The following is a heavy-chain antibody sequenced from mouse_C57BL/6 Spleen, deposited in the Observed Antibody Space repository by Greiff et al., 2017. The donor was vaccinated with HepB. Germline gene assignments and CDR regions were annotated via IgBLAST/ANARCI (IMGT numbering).Heavy chain of an antibody. CDR1: GFTFTDYY. V-gene: IGHV7-3*01. Sequence: EVKVVESGGGLVQPGGSLSLSCAASGFTFTDYYMSWVRQPPGKALEWLGFIRNKANGYTTEYSASVKGRFTISRANSQSILYLQMNALRAEDSATYYCARGTGYFDVWGTGTTVTVAS. CDR3: ARGTGYFDV. J-gene: IGHJ1*03. CDR2: IRNKANGYTT. D-gene: IGHD2-14*01.